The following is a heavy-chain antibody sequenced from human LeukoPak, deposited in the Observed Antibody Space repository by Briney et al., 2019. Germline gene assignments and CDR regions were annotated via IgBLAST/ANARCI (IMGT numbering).Heavy chain of an antibody. J-gene: IGHJ4*02. V-gene: IGHV3-74*01. Sequence: PGGSLRLSCAASGFTFNTYWMHWVRQAPGKGLVWVSHINPDGSQTNYADSVTGRFTISRDNAKNALYLQMNSLRVEDTAVYYCARDNGWSADFWGQGTLVTVSS. CDR2: INPDGSQT. CDR1: GFTFNTYW. D-gene: IGHD2-15*01. CDR3: ARDNGWSADF.